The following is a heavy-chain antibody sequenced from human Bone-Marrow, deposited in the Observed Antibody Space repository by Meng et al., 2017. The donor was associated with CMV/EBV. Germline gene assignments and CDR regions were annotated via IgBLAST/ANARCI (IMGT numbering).Heavy chain of an antibody. D-gene: IGHD3-22*01. CDR1: GGTFSSYT. J-gene: IGHJ6*02. V-gene: IGHV1-69*16. CDR2: IIPILGIA. Sequence: SVKVSCKASGGTFSSYTISWVRQAPGQGLEWMGRIIPILGIANYAQKFQGRVTITTDESTSTAYMELSSLRSEDTAVYYCAREWIVEGPIVDYYYYGMDVWGQGTTVTVSS. CDR3: AREWIVEGPIVDYYYYGMDV.